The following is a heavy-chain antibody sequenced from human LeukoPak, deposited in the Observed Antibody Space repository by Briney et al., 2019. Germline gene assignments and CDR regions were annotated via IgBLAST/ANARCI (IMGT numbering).Heavy chain of an antibody. V-gene: IGHV3-21*01. CDR1: GFTFSTYA. J-gene: IGHJ5*02. CDR3: VRDRRAVAGIRGCWFDP. CDR2: ITSSGNYI. D-gene: IGHD6-19*01. Sequence: GGSLRLSCAASGFTFSTYAMHWVRQAPGKGLEWVSSITSSGNYIYYADSLKGRFTISRDNAKNSLYLQMNSLRAEDTAVYYCVRDRRAVAGIRGCWFDPWGQGTLVTVSS.